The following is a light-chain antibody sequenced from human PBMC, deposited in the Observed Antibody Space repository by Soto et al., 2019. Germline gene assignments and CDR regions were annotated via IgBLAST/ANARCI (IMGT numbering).Light chain of an antibody. CDR2: KAS. Sequence: DLQMTQSPSTLSTSLGDRVTITCRASQDISNWLAWYHQKPGKAPKLLIYKASSLEIGVPSRFSGSGSGTEFTLTISSLQPDDSGTYYCQQYHSYSISFGGGTKVAIK. J-gene: IGKJ4*01. CDR1: QDISNW. CDR3: QQYHSYSIS. V-gene: IGKV1-5*03.